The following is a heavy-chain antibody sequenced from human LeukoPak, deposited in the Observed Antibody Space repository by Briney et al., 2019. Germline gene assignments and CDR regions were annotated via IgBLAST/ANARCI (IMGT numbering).Heavy chain of an antibody. CDR3: ARDKSGSLDY. CDR2: ITGSGATT. D-gene: IGHD6-25*01. V-gene: IGHV3-23*01. CDR1: GFTFSSYA. J-gene: IGHJ4*02. Sequence: GGSLRLSCAASGFTFSSYAMSWVRQAPGKGLEWVSGITGSGATTYYADSVKGRFTISRDNSKNTLYLQMNSLRAEDTAVYYCARDKSGSLDYWGQGTLVTVSS.